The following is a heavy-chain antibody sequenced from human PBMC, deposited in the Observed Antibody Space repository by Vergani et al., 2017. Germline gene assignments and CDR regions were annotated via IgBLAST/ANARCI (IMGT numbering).Heavy chain of an antibody. V-gene: IGHV3-7*01. D-gene: IGHD3-10*01. CDR2: IKQDGSEK. J-gene: IGHJ4*02. CDR1: GFTFSSDW. Sequence: EVQLVESGGGLVQPGGSLRLSCAASGFTFSSDWMSWVRQAPGKGLEWVANIKQDGSEKYYVDSVKGRFTISRDNAKNSLYLQMNSLRAEDTAVYYCARGGDYYGSGGDDYWGQGTLVTVSS. CDR3: ARGGDYYGSGGDDY.